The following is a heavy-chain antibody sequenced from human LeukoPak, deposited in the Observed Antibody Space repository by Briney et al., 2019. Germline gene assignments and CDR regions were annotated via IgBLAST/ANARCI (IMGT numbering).Heavy chain of an antibody. J-gene: IGHJ4*02. Sequence: PSQTLSLTCTVSGGSISSGTNFWTWIRQPAGKGLEWIGRIDSRGSTYYNPSLRSRITISLDTSKNQFSLTLSSVTAADTAVYYCARPHGYNIFDYWGQGTLVTVSS. CDR1: GGSISSGTNF. D-gene: IGHD5-24*01. V-gene: IGHV4-61*02. CDR3: ARPHGYNIFDY. CDR2: IDSRGST.